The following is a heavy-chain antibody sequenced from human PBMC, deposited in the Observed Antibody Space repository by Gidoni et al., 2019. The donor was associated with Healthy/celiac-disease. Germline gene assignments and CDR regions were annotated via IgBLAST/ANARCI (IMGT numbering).Heavy chain of an antibody. J-gene: IGHJ6*02. D-gene: IGHD3-3*01. V-gene: IGHV1-3*01. CDR3: ARASYDFWSGSSGHYGMDV. Sequence: QVQLVQSGAEVKKPGASVKVSCKAYGYTFTSDAMHWVRQAPGQRLEWMGWINAGNGNTKYSQKFQGRVTITRDTSASTAYMELSSLRSEDTAVYYCARASYDFWSGSSGHYGMDVWGQGTTVTVSS. CDR2: INAGNGNT. CDR1: GYTFTSDA.